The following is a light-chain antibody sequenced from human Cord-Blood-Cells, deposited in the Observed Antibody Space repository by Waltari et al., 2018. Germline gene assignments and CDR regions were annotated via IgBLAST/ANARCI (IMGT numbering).Light chain of an antibody. CDR2: DAS. Sequence: DIQMTQSPSTLSASVGDIVTITCRASQSISSGLAWYQQKPGKAPKLLIYDASSLESGVPSRFSGSGSGTEFTLTISSLQPDEFATYYCQQYNSYPYTFGQGTKLEIK. CDR3: QQYNSYPYT. V-gene: IGKV1-5*01. CDR1: QSISSG. J-gene: IGKJ2*01.